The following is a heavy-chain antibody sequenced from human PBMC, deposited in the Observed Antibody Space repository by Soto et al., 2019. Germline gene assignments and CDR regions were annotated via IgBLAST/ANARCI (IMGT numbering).Heavy chain of an antibody. V-gene: IGHV3-23*01. D-gene: IGHD2-2*02. CDR1: GFTFSSYA. Sequence: GGSLRLSCAASGFTFSSYAMSWVRQAPGRGLEWVSSISGSGGSTYYADSVKGRFTISRDNSKNTLYLQMNSLRAEDTAVYYRAKDGAPPDTVVVPAAIYYYYGMDVWGQGTTVTVSS. CDR2: ISGSGGST. J-gene: IGHJ6*02. CDR3: AKDGAPPDTVVVPAAIYYYYGMDV.